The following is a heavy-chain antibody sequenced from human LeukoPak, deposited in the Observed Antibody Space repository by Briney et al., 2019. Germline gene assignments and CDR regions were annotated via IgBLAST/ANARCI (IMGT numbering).Heavy chain of an antibody. CDR3: ARYCSSTSCYGSGNYFDY. J-gene: IGHJ4*02. CDR2: INPNSGGT. V-gene: IGHV1-2*02. CDR1: GYTFTGYY. Sequence: ASVKVSCKASGYTFTGYYMHWVRQAPGQGLEWMGWINPNSGGTNYAQKFQGRVTMTRDTSISTAYMELSRLRSDDTAVYYRARYCSSTSCYGSGNYFDYWGQGTLVTVSS. D-gene: IGHD2-2*01.